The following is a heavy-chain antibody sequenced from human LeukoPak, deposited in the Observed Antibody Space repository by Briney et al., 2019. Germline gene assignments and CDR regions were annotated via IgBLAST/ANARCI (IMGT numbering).Heavy chain of an antibody. Sequence: GGSLRLSRAASGFTFSSYAMSWVRQAPGKGLEWVLAISGSGGSTNYADSVKGRFTISRDNSKNTLYLQMNSLRVEDTAVYYCAKVRYNCNDAVDYWGQGTLVTVSS. V-gene: IGHV3-23*01. CDR2: ISGSGGST. CDR3: AKVRYNCNDAVDY. D-gene: IGHD1-1*01. J-gene: IGHJ4*02. CDR1: GFTFSSYA.